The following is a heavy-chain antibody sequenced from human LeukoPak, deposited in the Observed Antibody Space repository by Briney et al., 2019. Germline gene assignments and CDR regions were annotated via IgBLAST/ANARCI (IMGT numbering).Heavy chain of an antibody. CDR1: GGSFSGYY. D-gene: IGHD3-16*01. CDR2: INHSGST. J-gene: IGHJ5*02. CDR3: ARHYGP. Sequence: SETLSLTCAVYGGSFSGYYWSWIRQPPGKGLEWIGEINHSGSTNYNPSLKSRITMSVDTSENQFSLKLTSVTAADTAVYYCARHYGPWGQGTLVTVSS. V-gene: IGHV4-34*01.